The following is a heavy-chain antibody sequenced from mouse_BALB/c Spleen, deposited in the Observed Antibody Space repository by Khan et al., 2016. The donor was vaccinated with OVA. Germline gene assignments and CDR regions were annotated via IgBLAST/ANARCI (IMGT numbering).Heavy chain of an antibody. D-gene: IGHD3-3*01. CDR1: GYTFTEYT. CDR3: ARDAGRY. Sequence: EVMLVESGPELVKPGASVKISCKTSGYTFTEYTLHWVKQSHGQSLEWIGVITPKNGVTSYNQKFKGKATLTVDKSSSTAYMEFRSLTSEESAVYYCARDAGRYWGQGTSVTVSS. J-gene: IGHJ4*01. V-gene: IGHV1-18*01. CDR2: ITPKNGVT.